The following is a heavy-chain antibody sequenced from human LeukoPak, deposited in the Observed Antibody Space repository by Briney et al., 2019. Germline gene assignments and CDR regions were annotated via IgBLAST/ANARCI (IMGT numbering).Heavy chain of an antibody. V-gene: IGHV1-46*01. J-gene: IGHJ4*02. D-gene: IGHD3-10*01. CDR3: AGYMVRGVAHFDY. Sequence: GASVKVSCKASGYTFTSYYMHWVRQAPGQGLEWMGIINPSGGSTSYAQKFQGRVTMTRDTSISTAYMELSRLRSDDTAVYYCAGYMVRGVAHFDYWGQGTLVTVSS. CDR2: INPSGGST. CDR1: GYTFTSYY.